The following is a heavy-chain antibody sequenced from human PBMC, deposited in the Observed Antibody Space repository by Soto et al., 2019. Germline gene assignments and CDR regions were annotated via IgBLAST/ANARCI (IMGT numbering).Heavy chain of an antibody. Sequence: PGGSLRLSCAASGFTFSSYAMSWVRQAPGKGLEWVSATSGSGGSTYYADSVKGRFTISRDNSKNTLYLQMNSLRAEDTAVYYCAKVRPIAATGPDAFDIWGQGTMVTVSS. V-gene: IGHV3-23*01. CDR3: AKVRPIAATGPDAFDI. D-gene: IGHD2-15*01. CDR1: GFTFSSYA. J-gene: IGHJ3*02. CDR2: TSGSGGST.